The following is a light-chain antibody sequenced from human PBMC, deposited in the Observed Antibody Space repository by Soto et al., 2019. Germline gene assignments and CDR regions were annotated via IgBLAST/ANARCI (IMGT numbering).Light chain of an antibody. V-gene: IGKV1-39*01. Sequence: DIQMTQSPSSLSASVGDRVTITCRASQSISNALSWYQQKPGKAPKLLIYAASSLQSGVPSRFSGSGSGTDFTLTFSSLHPEDFATYSCQQSYSTPLTFGGGTKVEIK. J-gene: IGKJ4*01. CDR1: QSISNA. CDR3: QQSYSTPLT. CDR2: AAS.